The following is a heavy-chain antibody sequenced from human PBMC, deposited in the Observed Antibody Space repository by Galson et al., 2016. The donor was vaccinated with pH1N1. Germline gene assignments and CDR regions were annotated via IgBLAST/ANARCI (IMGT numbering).Heavy chain of an antibody. CDR3: AKQGPILTGLPTFAGNYYHYMDV. J-gene: IGHJ6*03. D-gene: IGHD2-15*01. Sequence: SLRLSCAASGFTFSSHAMNWVRQAPGKGLEWVSIISGSGGITYYADSVKGRFTISRDNSKSTLSLQVNSLRAEDTAIYYCAKQGPILTGLPTFAGNYYHYMDVWGKGTTVTVSS. CDR2: ISGSGGIT. CDR1: GFTFSSHA. V-gene: IGHV3-23*01.